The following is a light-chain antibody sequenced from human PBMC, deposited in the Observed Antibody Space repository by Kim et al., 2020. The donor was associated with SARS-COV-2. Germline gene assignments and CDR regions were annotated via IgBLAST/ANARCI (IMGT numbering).Light chain of an antibody. V-gene: IGKV1-9*01. Sequence: DIQLTQSPSFLSASVGDRVTITCRASQGISSYLAWYQQKPGKAPKLLIYAASTLQSGVPSRFSGSGSGTEFTLTISSLQPEDFATYYCQQLNSYFRVTFGGGTKVDIK. J-gene: IGKJ4*01. CDR1: QGISSY. CDR3: QQLNSYFRVT. CDR2: AAS.